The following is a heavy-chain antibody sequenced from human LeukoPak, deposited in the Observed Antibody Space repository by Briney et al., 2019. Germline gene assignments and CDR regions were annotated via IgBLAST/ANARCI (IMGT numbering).Heavy chain of an antibody. V-gene: IGHV4-39*07. J-gene: IGHJ4*02. CDR2: LYYSGKT. CDR3: ARRQRNPLKGAYDFWSGYYNGYFDY. Sequence: SDTLSLTCIISDDSISSSTYYWGWIRQPPGKGLEWIGTLYYSGKTYYNPSLKSRVTISIDTSKNQFSLKLSSVTAADTAVYYCARRQRNPLKGAYDFWSGYYNGYFDYWGQGTLVTVSS. CDR1: DDSISSSTYY. D-gene: IGHD3-3*01.